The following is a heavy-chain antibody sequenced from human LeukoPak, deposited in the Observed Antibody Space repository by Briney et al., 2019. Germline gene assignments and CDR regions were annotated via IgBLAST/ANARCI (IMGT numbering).Heavy chain of an antibody. CDR2: ISGSGATM. J-gene: IGHJ3*02. CDR3: ARVVTVGGWGAFDI. D-gene: IGHD1-26*01. Sequence: NPGGSLRLSCAASGFTFSDYYMSWIRQAPGKGLEWVSFISGSGATMKYADSVKGRFTISRDNARNSLYLQMNTLRAEDTALYYCARVVTVGGWGAFDIWGQGTLVTVSS. V-gene: IGHV3-11*04. CDR1: GFTFSDYY.